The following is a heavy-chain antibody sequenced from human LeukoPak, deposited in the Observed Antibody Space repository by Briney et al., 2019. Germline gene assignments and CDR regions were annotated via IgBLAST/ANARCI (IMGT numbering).Heavy chain of an antibody. CDR2: IIPIFGTA. D-gene: IGHD3-3*01. CDR1: GGAFSSYA. V-gene: IGHV1-69*05. J-gene: IGHJ6*03. CDR3: ARGNTIFGVVTQSENYMDV. Sequence: RASVKVSCKASGGAFSSYAISWVRQAPGQGLEWMGGIIPIFGTANYAQKFQGRVTITTDESTSTAYMELSSLRPEDTAVYYCARGNTIFGVVTQSENYMDVWGKGTTVTVSS.